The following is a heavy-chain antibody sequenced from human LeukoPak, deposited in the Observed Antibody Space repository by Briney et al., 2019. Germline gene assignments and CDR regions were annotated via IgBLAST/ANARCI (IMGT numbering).Heavy chain of an antibody. CDR1: GFTVSSNY. Sequence: SGGSLRLSCAASGFTVSSNYMSWVRQAPGKGLEWVSVIYSGGSTYYADSVKGRFTISRDNSKHTLYLQMNSLRVEDTAVYYCARDRLYSSSPEDYWGQGTLVTVSS. CDR2: IYSGGST. D-gene: IGHD6-6*01. J-gene: IGHJ4*02. CDR3: ARDRLYSSSPEDY. V-gene: IGHV3-53*01.